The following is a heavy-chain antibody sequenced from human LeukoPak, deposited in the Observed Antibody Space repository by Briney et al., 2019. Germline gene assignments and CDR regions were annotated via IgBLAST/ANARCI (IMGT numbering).Heavy chain of an antibody. D-gene: IGHD6-13*01. CDR2: MNPNSGNT. Sequence: GASVRVSCKASGYTFTNYDINWVRQASGQGLEWMGWMNPNSGNTGSAQKFQGRFTMTSNTSISTAYMELSSLRSEDTAVYYCARGLRREQQLLRAFDYWGQGTPVTVSS. CDR3: ARGLRREQQLLRAFDY. J-gene: IGHJ4*02. CDR1: GYTFTNYD. V-gene: IGHV1-8*01.